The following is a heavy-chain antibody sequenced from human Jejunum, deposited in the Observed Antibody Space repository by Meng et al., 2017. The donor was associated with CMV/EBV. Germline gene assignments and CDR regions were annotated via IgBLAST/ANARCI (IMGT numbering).Heavy chain of an antibody. J-gene: IGHJ4*02. CDR1: CASISSDYF. CDR3: ARVSSGWDYFDY. V-gene: IGHV4-30-4*01. D-gene: IGHD6-19*01. CDR2: IYHGGST. Sequence: LRESGPGLVKPSPTLSLTCTVSCASISSDYFWSWIRQPPGQGLEWIGYIYHGGSTDYNPSLRSRVTISVDTSKNQFSLKLSSVTAADTAVYYCARVSSGWDYFDYWGQGTLVTVSS.